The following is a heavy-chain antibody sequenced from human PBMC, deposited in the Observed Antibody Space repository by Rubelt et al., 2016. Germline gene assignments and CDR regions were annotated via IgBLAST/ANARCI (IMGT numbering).Heavy chain of an antibody. CDR1: GSSISTSPYY. CDR2: IFYSRSP. Sequence: QLQLQESGPGLVKPSETLSLTCTVSGSSISTSPYYCGWIRQPPGKGLECIGAIFYSRSPCYNPALKSRVSLSVDPSKNQFPLKLSSVTAADTAVYYCAICIIVAPVYYAMDVWGQGTTVTVSS. J-gene: IGHJ6*02. CDR3: AICIIVAPVYYAMDV. D-gene: IGHD2/OR15-2a*01. V-gene: IGHV4-39*07.